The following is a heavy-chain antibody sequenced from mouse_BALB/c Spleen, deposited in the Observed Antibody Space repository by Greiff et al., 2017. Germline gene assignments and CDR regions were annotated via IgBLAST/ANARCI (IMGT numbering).Heavy chain of an antibody. CDR2: IYPYNGGT. Sequence: DVKLVESGPELVKPGASVKISCKASGYTFTDYNMHWVKQSHGKSLEWIGYIYPYNGGTGYNQKFKSKATLTVDNSSSTAYMELRSLTSEDSAVYYCARDGGASWFAYWGQGTLVTVSA. CDR3: ARDGGASWFAY. CDR1: GYTFTDYN. V-gene: IGHV1S29*02. J-gene: IGHJ3*01. D-gene: IGHD2-3*01.